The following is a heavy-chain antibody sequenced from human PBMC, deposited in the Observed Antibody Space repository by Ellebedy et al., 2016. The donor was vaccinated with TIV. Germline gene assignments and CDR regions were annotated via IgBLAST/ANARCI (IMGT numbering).Heavy chain of an antibody. CDR1: GGSISSYY. D-gene: IGHD3-22*01. V-gene: IGHV4-59*08. CDR2: IYYSGST. CDR3: ARSSMIVVVPFDY. Sequence: MPSETLSLTCTVSGGSISSYYWSWIRQPPGKGLEWIGFIYYSGSTNYNPSLKSRVTISVDTSTNQFSLKLSSVTAADTAVYYCARSSMIVVVPFDYWGQGTLVTVSS. J-gene: IGHJ4*02.